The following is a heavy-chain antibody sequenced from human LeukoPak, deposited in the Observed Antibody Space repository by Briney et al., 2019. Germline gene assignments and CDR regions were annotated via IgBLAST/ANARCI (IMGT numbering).Heavy chain of an antibody. V-gene: IGHV1-69*04. CDR2: IIPILGIA. CDR1: GGTFSSYA. D-gene: IGHD6-13*01. Sequence: GASVKVSCKASGGTFSSYAISWVRQAPGQGLEWMGRIIPILGIANYAQKFQGRVTITADKSTSTAYMELSSLRSEDTAVYYCAKDQLVAAGTGGYLDYWGQGTLVTVSS. CDR3: AKDQLVAAGTGGYLDY. J-gene: IGHJ4*02.